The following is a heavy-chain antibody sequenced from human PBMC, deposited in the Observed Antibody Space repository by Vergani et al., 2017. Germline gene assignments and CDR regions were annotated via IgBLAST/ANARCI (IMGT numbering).Heavy chain of an antibody. D-gene: IGHD3-22*01. CDR2: IYSGGST. CDR1: GFTVSSNY. Sequence: EVQLLESGGGLVQPGGSLRLSCAASGFTVSSNYMSWVRPAPGKGLEWVSVIYSGGSTYYADSVKGRFTISRDNSKNTLYLQMNSLRAEDTAVYYCARKRFQVSSGLIYYYYGMDVWGQGTTVTVSS. V-gene: IGHV3-53*01. CDR3: ARKRFQVSSGLIYYYYGMDV. J-gene: IGHJ6*02.